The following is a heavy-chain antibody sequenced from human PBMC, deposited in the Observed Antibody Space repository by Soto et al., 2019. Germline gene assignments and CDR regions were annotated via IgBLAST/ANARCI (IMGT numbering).Heavy chain of an antibody. CDR2: IHYSGSV. J-gene: IGHJ6*02. D-gene: IGHD4-17*01. V-gene: IGHV4-30-4*01. CDR3: VREDDGGDRDYYGLDV. Sequence: QVQLQESGPGLVRPSQTLSLTCTVSGGSISSDHYHWTWIRQTPGKGLEGIGYIHYSGSVYYNPSLQRRDTMSVDTSKNLSSLKLSSVTAADTAVYFCVREDDGGDRDYYGLDVWGQGTTVTVSS. CDR1: GGSISSDHYH.